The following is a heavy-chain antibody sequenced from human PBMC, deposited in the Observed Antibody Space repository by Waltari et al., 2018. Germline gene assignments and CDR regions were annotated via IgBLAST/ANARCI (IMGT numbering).Heavy chain of an antibody. CDR3: ARQATDTYYYYYMDV. J-gene: IGHJ6*03. V-gene: IGHV4-39*01. CDR2: ISYSGNT. D-gene: IGHD2-21*02. Sequence: QLQLQESGPGLVKPAETLSLTFTVSGGSTSTTPYYWALIRQPPGKGLEWIGSISYSGNTSHNPSLNSRVTMSVDTSKNQFSLKLNSVTAADTAVYYCARQATDTYYYYYMDVWGKGTTVTVSS. CDR1: GGSTSTTPYY.